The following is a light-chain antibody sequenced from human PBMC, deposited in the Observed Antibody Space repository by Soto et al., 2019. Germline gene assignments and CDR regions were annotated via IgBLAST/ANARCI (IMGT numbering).Light chain of an antibody. V-gene: IGKV1-5*03. CDR1: ESISGW. CDR3: QQYNSYPYT. CDR2: QAS. Sequence: DIQMTQSPSTLSASVGDRVIITCRASESISGWLAWYQQKPGRAPNLLIYQASSLASGVPSRFSGSGSGTEFTLTISSLQPDDFATYYCQQYNSYPYTFGQGTKLEIK. J-gene: IGKJ2*01.